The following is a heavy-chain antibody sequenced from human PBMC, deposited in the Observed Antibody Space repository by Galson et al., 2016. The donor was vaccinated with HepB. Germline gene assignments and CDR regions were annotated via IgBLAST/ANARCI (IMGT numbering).Heavy chain of an antibody. D-gene: IGHD2-8*02. CDR1: GFTVSDYY. Sequence: SLRLPCAASGFTVSDYYMPWVRQAPGKGLEWVSVVFLGGSNYYAQSVEGRVTISRDASKNTLHLQMNSLTAEDTAVYFCARTSYRECTGTHCVNFRYYYYLMDVWGKGTTVTVSS. V-gene: IGHV3-53*01. J-gene: IGHJ6*03. CDR2: VFLGGSN. CDR3: ARTSYRECTGTHCVNFRYYYYLMDV.